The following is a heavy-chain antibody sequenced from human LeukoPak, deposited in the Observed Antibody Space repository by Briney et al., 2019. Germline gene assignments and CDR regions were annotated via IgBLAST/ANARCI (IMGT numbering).Heavy chain of an antibody. D-gene: IGHD3-10*01. J-gene: IGHJ6*04. V-gene: IGHV1-69*06. Sequence: ASVKVSCKASGGTFSSYAISWVRQAPGQGLEWMGGIIPIFGTANYALKFQGRVMITADKSTSTAYMELSSLRSEDTAVYYCARDKVTLLWFGESRYYGMDVWGKGTTVTVSS. CDR1: GGTFSSYA. CDR3: ARDKVTLLWFGESRYYGMDV. CDR2: IIPIFGTA.